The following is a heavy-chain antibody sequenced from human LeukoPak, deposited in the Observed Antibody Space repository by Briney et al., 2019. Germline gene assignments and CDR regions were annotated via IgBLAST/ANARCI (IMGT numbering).Heavy chain of an antibody. Sequence: ASVKVSCKASGYTFTSYDINWVRQATGQGLEWMGWMNPNSGNTGYAQKFQGRVTMTRNNSISTAYMELSSLRSEDTAVYYCARGRYCSSTSCYNNWFDPWGQGTLVTVSS. CDR2: MNPNSGNT. J-gene: IGHJ5*02. CDR1: GYTFTSYD. V-gene: IGHV1-8*01. D-gene: IGHD2-2*02. CDR3: ARGRYCSSTSCYNNWFDP.